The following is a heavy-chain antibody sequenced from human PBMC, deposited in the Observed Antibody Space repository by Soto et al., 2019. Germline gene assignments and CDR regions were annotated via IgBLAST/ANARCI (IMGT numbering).Heavy chain of an antibody. J-gene: IGHJ5*01. CDR2: ISSSSAYK. CDR1: GFMFSSYN. Sequence: VQLVESGGGLVKPGGSLRLSCEGSGFMFSSYNMNWVRQAPGRGLEWVSFISSSSAYKYYEDVVKGRFTISRDNDKNSVYLQMNSLRSEDAGLYYCARSAGYCTDTSCEKGWFDSWGQGTWVTVSS. V-gene: IGHV3-21*01. D-gene: IGHD2-8*02. CDR3: ARSAGYCTDTSCEKGWFDS.